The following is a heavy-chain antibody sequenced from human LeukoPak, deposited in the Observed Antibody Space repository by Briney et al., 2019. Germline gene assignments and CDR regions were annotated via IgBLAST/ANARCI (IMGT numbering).Heavy chain of an antibody. CDR3: ARDGDILTGYYGSIDY. J-gene: IGHJ4*02. CDR2: ISAYNGNT. CDR1: GYTFTSYG. D-gene: IGHD3-9*01. Sequence: ASVKVSCKASGYTFTSYGISWVRQAPGQGLEWMGWISAYNGNTNYAQKLQGRVTMTTDTSTSTAYMELRSLRSEDTAVYYCARDGDILTGYYGSIDYWGQGTLVTVSS. V-gene: IGHV1-18*01.